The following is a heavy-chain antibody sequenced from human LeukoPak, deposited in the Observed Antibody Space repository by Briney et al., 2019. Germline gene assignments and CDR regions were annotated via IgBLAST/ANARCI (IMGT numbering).Heavy chain of an antibody. D-gene: IGHD3-10*01. CDR2: ISSSSSYI. CDR3: ARSKYGSGSYSYYMDV. V-gene: IGHV3-21*01. Sequence: PGGSLRLSCAASGFTFSSYSMNWVRQAPGKGLEWVSSISSSSSYIYYADSVRGRFTISRDNAKNSLYLQMNSLRAEDTAVYYCARSKYGSGSYSYYMDVWGKGTTVTVSS. J-gene: IGHJ6*03. CDR1: GFTFSSYS.